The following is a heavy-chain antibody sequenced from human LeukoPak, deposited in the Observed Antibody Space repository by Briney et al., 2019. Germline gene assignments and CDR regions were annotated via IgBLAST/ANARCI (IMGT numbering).Heavy chain of an antibody. J-gene: IGHJ4*01. CDR1: GGSIRSYY. CDR3: ARGSRELYYFDY. V-gene: IGHV4-59*01. Sequence: SETLSLTCTVSGGSIRSYYWSWIRQPPGKGLEWIGYIYYSGSTKYNPSLKSRVTISVDASKTQFSLKLNSVTAADTAVYYCARGSRELYYFDYWGHGTLVTVSS. D-gene: IGHD1-7*01. CDR2: IYYSGST.